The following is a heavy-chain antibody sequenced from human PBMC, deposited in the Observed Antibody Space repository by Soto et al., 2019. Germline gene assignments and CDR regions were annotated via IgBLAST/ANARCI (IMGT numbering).Heavy chain of an antibody. CDR3: ARDPGITMVRGVTGAGDYYYGMDV. CDR2: IIPIFGTA. D-gene: IGHD3-10*01. Sequence: ASVKVSCKASGGTFSSYAISWVRQAPGQGLEWMGGIIPIFGTANYAQKFQGRVTITADKSTSTAYMELSSLRSEDTAVYYCARDPGITMVRGVTGAGDYYYGMDVWGQGTTVTVSS. J-gene: IGHJ6*02. V-gene: IGHV1-69*06. CDR1: GGTFSSYA.